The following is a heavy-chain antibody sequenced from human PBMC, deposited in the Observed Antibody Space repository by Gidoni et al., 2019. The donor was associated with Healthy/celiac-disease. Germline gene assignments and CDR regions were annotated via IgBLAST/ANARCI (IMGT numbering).Heavy chain of an antibody. J-gene: IGHJ6*02. Sequence: QVQLQESGPGLVKPSQTLSLTCTVSGGSISSGSYYWSCIRQPDGKGLEWIGRIYTRGSTNYNPSLKSRVTISVDTSKNQFSLKLSSVTAADTAVYYCAREGLAVRSSYYYYGMDVWGQGTTVTVSS. D-gene: IGHD3-10*01. CDR3: AREGLAVRSSYYYYGMDV. CDR1: GGSISSGSYY. V-gene: IGHV4-61*02. CDR2: IYTRGST.